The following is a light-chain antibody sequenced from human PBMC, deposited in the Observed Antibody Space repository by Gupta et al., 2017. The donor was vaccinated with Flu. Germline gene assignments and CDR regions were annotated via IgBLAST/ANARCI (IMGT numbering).Light chain of an antibody. Sequence: QSALTQPASVSGSPGQSITISCTGTSRDVGGYDYVSWYQQHPGKAPKRMIFEVSNRPSGVSNRGSGSKSGHTAAMTSSGLQAEDDADYYCSSYTSSSTYVFGTWTKV. CDR2: EVS. CDR1: SRDVGGYDY. V-gene: IGLV2-14*01. CDR3: SSYTSSSTYV. J-gene: IGLJ1*01.